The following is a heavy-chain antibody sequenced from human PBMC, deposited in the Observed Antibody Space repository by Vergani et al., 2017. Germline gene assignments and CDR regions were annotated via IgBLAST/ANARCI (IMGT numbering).Heavy chain of an antibody. J-gene: IGHJ4*02. CDR1: GGSISSGTYY. CDR2: LCPSVST. D-gene: IGHD7-27*01. CDR3: ATGAGPFDI. Sequence: QVQLQESGPGLVKPSQTLSLTCTVSGGSISSGTYYWSWIRQPAGKRLEWIGRLCPSVSTNYKPSLKSRITMSIDTSKNQFSLKLTSVTAADTAVYYCATGAGPFDIWGQGTLVTVSS. V-gene: IGHV4-61*02.